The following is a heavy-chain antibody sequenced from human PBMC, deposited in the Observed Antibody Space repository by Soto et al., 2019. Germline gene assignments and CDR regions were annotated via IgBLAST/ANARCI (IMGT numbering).Heavy chain of an antibody. CDR2: IYPGDSDT. V-gene: IGHV5-51*01. Sequence: GESLKISCKGSGYSFTSYWIGWVRQMPGKGLEWMGIIYPGDSDTRYSPSFQGQVTISADKSISTAYLQWSSLKASDTAMYYCARSMGEYYYGSGSYHAFDIWGQGTMVTVS. CDR3: ARSMGEYYYGSGSYHAFDI. D-gene: IGHD3-10*01. J-gene: IGHJ3*02. CDR1: GYSFTSYW.